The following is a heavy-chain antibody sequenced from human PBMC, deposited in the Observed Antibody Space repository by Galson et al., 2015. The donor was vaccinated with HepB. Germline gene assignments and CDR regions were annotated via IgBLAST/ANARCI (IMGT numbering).Heavy chain of an antibody. CDR1: GFTFINYD. CDR3: ARDRNWRGGGVINVSAADS. D-gene: IGHD1-1*01. Sequence: SLRLSCAASGFTFINYDMSWVRQAPGRGPEWVASISGSGAVTFYAVSVRGRFSISRDNSKNTLYLQMTSLTVEDTATFYLARDRNWRGGGVINVSAADSGGQGNLAVVSA. CDR2: ISGSGAVT. V-gene: IGHV3-23*01. J-gene: IGHJ1*01.